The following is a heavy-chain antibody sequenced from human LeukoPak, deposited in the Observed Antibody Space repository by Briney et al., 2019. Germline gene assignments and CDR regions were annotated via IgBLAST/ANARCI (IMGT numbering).Heavy chain of an antibody. J-gene: IGHJ4*02. Sequence: GGSLRLSCAASGFTFSSYSMNWVRQAPGKGLEWVSYITSSSSTIYYADSVKGRFTISRDNAKNSLYLQMNSLRVEDTAVYHCARARLAVSGNYFENWGQGTLVTVSP. CDR3: ARARLAVSGNYFEN. D-gene: IGHD6-19*01. CDR2: ITSSSSTI. CDR1: GFTFSSYS. V-gene: IGHV3-48*01.